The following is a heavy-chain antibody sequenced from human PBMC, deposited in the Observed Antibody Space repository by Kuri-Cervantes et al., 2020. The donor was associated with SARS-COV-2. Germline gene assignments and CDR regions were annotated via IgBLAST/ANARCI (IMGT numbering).Heavy chain of an antibody. J-gene: IGHJ6*03. CDR2: IYQSGST. CDR1: GYSISSGYY. V-gene: IGHV4-38-2*01. D-gene: IGHD4-23*01. CDR3: VRVLTTVVPGYYYYMDV. Sequence: SQTLSLTCAVSGYSISSGYYWGWIRQPPGKGLEWIGSIYQSGSTNYNPSLKSRVTISVDTSKNQFSLKLSSVTAADTAVYYCVRVLTTVVPGYYYYMDVWGKGTTVTVSS.